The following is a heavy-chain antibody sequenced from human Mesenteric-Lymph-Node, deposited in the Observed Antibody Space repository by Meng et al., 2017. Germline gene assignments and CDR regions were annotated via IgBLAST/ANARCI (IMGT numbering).Heavy chain of an antibody. CDR1: GGSISGYY. CDR3: ARVEGYSSSWYMSEYFQH. J-gene: IGHJ1*01. V-gene: IGHV4-59*01. CDR2: ISYSGST. Sequence: SETLSLTCTVSGGSISGYYWTWIRQPPGKGLEYIGYISYSGSTSYNPSLKSRVTISVDTSKNQFSLKLTSVTAADTAVYYCARVEGYSSSWYMSEYFQHWGQGTLVTVSS. D-gene: IGHD6-13*01.